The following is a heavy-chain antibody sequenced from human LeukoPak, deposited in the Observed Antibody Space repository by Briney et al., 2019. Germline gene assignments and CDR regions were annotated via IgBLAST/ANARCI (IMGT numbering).Heavy chain of an antibody. CDR2: IYTSGST. V-gene: IGHV4-61*02. Sequence: SQTLSLTCTVSGGSISSGSYYWSWIRQPAGKGLEWIGRIYTSGSTNYNPSLKSRVTISVDTSKNQFSLKLSSVTAADTAVYYCARDAAYYYYYMDVWGKGTTVTVSS. J-gene: IGHJ6*03. D-gene: IGHD2-21*01. CDR1: GGSISSGSYY. CDR3: ARDAAYYYYYMDV.